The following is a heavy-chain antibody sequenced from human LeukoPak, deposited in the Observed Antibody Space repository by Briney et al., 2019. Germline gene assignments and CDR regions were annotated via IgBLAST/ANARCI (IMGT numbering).Heavy chain of an antibody. CDR3: ASLGAPRSPYNLYY. V-gene: IGHV4-39*01. D-gene: IGHD1-1*01. J-gene: IGHJ4*02. Sequence: PSETLSLTCTVSGASISSISYYWGWLRHPPGRGLEWIGSIDYSGCTYYSPSLKNRPSIAVGTCKKQSSMKVTSVTAADTAVYYCASLGAPRSPYNLYYWGQGTLVTASS. CDR2: IDYSGCT. CDR1: GASISSISYY.